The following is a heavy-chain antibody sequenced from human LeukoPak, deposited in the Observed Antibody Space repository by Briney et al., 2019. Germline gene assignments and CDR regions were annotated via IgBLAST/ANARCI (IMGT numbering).Heavy chain of an antibody. CDR2: MNQDGSEK. CDR1: GFTFSDSW. CDR3: AKGGSSWYY. J-gene: IGHJ4*02. V-gene: IGHV3-7*03. D-gene: IGHD6-13*01. Sequence: GGSLRLSCAASGFTFSDSWMSWVRQAPGKGLEWVANMNQDGSEKDYVDSVKGRFTISRDNSKNTLYLQMNSLRTEDTALYYCAKGGSSWYYWGQGTLVTVSS.